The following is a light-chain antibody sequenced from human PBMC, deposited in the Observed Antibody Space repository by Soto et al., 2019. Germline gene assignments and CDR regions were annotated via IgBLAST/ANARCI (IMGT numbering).Light chain of an antibody. V-gene: IGKV2-30*01. Sequence: DIVMTLSPLSLPVTLGQPTSISCRSSQGLVYSDGNTYLKCFHHGPGESPRRLIYKVSNRGSGVPERFRGSGSGTDFTLKISRVEAEDVGVYYCMQGTHSPITFGQGTRLEIK. CDR2: KVS. CDR1: QGLVYSDGNTY. CDR3: MQGTHSPIT. J-gene: IGKJ5*01.